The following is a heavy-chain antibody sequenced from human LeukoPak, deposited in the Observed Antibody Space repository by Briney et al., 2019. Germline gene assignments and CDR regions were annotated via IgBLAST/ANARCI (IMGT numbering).Heavy chain of an antibody. Sequence: PSETLSLTCTVSGGSISNSNYYWGWIRQPPGKGREWFGSIYYSGSTYYNPSLKSRVTISVDTSKNQFSLKLSSVTAADTAVYYCARVGPTVVDFDYWGQGTLVTVSS. CDR3: ARVGPTVVDFDY. J-gene: IGHJ4*02. CDR2: IYYSGST. D-gene: IGHD4-23*01. V-gene: IGHV4-39*07. CDR1: GGSISNSNYY.